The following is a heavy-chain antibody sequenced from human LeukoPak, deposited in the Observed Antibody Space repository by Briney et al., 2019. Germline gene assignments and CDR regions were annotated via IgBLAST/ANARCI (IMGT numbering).Heavy chain of an antibody. J-gene: IGHJ4*02. CDR3: ARDRGWRTSGYYLYHFDY. Sequence: GGSLRLSCGASGFSFSSFWMTWVRQAPGKGLEWVASIKHNGGEKYYVDSVKGRFTISRDNAKNSPYLEMSSLRVEDTAVYYCARDRGWRTSGYYLYHFDYWGQGTLVTFAS. D-gene: IGHD3-22*01. V-gene: IGHV3-7*01. CDR1: GFSFSSFW. CDR2: IKHNGGEK.